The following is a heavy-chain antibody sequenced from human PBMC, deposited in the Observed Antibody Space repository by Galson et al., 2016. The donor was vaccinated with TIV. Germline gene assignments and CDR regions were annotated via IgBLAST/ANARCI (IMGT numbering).Heavy chain of an antibody. D-gene: IGHD3-16*01. CDR2: IDWDDDI. J-gene: IGHJ3*01. CDR3: ARMPLPTEYYETSGNSGAFDF. CDR1: GFSLSATGMS. Sequence: PALVKPTQTLTLTCTFSGFSLSATGMSVSWIRQPPGKALEGLARIDWDDDIYFSTSLRTRLTISKDTSKNQVVLTMTNMDPVDTATYFCARMPLPTEYYETSGNSGAFDFWGQGTKVTVSS. V-gene: IGHV2-70*11.